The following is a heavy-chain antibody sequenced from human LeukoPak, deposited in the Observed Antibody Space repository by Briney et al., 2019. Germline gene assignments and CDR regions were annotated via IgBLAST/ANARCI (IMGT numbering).Heavy chain of an antibody. CDR2: IYSGGST. J-gene: IGHJ6*02. CDR3: ARDLRAYGMDV. Sequence: GGSLRLSCAASGFTFSSFAMSWVRQAPGKGLEWVSVIYSGGSTYYADSVKGRFTISRDNSKNTLYLQMNSLRAEDTAVYYCARDLRAYGMDVWGQGTTVTVSS. V-gene: IGHV3-53*01. CDR1: GFTFSSFA.